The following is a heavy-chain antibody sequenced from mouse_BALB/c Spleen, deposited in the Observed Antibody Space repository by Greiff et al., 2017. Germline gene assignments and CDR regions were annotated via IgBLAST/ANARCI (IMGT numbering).Heavy chain of an antibody. V-gene: IGHV2-9*02. J-gene: IGHJ4*01. D-gene: IGHD3-1*01. CDR2: IWADGST. Sequence: VQLKESGPGLVAPSQCLSITCTASGFSFTSYGVHWVRQPPGKGLEWLGVIWADGSTNYNSALMSRLSISKDNSKSQVFLKKNRLQTDDTAMYYCAITARATDYAMDYWGQGTSVTVSS. CDR3: AITARATDYAMDY. CDR1: GFSFTSYG.